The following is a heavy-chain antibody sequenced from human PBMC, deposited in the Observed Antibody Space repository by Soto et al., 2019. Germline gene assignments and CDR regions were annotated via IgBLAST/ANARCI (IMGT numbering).Heavy chain of an antibody. CDR3: ASGVYDFWSRDGWFDP. D-gene: IGHD3-3*01. J-gene: IGHJ5*02. V-gene: IGHV4-39*01. CDR1: GGSISSSSYY. Sequence: SETLSLTCTVSGGSISSSSYYWGWIRQPPGKGLEWIGSIYYSGSTYYNPSLKSRVTISVDTSKNQFSLKLSSVTAADTAVYYCASGVYDFWSRDGWFDPWGQGTLVTVSS. CDR2: IYYSGST.